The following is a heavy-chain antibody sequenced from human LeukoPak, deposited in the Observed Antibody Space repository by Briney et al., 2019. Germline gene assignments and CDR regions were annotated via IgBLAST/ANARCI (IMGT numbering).Heavy chain of an antibody. CDR2: IYYSGST. CDR1: GGSISSSSYY. V-gene: IGHV4-39*07. J-gene: IGHJ4*02. CDR3: ARDPVATPPDY. Sequence: PSETLSLTCTVSGGSISSSSYYWGWIRQPPGKGLEWIGSIYYSGSTYYNPSLKSRVTISVDTSKNQFSLKLSSVTAADTAVYYCARDPVATPPDYWGQGTLVTVSS. D-gene: IGHD5-12*01.